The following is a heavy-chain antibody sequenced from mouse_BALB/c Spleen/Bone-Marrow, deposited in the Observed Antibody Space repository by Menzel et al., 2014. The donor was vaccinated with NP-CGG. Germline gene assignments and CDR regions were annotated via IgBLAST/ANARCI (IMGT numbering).Heavy chain of an antibody. Sequence: EVKLVESGGGLVKSGGSLKLSCAASGFTFNSYGMSWVRQTPEKRLEWVATISGGGSYTFYLDSVKGRFTISRDNAKNNLYLQLSSLRSEDTALYYCARHAYYDQTEVSFVYWGQGTLVTVSA. V-gene: IGHV5-9-2*01. D-gene: IGHD2-4*01. J-gene: IGHJ3*01. CDR3: ARHAYYDQTEVSFVY. CDR1: GFTFNSYG. CDR2: ISGGGSYT.